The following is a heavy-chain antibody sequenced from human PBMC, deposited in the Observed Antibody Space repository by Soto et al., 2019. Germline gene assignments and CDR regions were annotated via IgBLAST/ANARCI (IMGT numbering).Heavy chain of an antibody. J-gene: IGHJ5*02. D-gene: IGHD5-18*01. CDR3: ARGTWIQLWLSRIWFDP. V-gene: IGHV4-30-4*01. Sequence: PSETLSLTCTVSGGSISSGDYYWSWIRQPPGKGLEWIGYIYYSGSTYYNPSLKSRVTISVDTSKNQFSLKLSSVTAADTAVYYCARGTWIQLWLSRIWFDPWGQGTLVTVSS. CDR1: GGSISSGDYY. CDR2: IYYSGST.